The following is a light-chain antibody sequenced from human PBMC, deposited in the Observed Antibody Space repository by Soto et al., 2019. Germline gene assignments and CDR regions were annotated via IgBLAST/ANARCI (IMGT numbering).Light chain of an antibody. CDR1: QSVSSSY. J-gene: IGKJ1*01. V-gene: IGKV3-20*01. CDR3: QQYGSSPRT. Sequence: EIVLSQSVGAVSVSPGERATLSCRASQSVSSSYLAWYQQKPGQAPRLLIYGASSRATGIPDRFSGSGSGTDFTLTISRLEPEDFAVYYCQQYGSSPRTFGQGTKVDIK. CDR2: GAS.